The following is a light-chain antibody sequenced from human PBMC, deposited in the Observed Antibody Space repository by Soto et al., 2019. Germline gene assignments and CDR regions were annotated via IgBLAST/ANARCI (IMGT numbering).Light chain of an antibody. J-gene: IGLJ1*01. Sequence: QSALTQPASVSGSPGQSITISCTGSSSDIGAYNYVSRFQQYPGKAPKLIISEVSNRPSGVSNRFSGSKSGTAASLTISGLQTEDEADYFCFSFTTDWTHVFGTGTK. V-gene: IGLV2-14*01. CDR3: FSFTTDWTHV. CDR1: SSDIGAYNY. CDR2: EVS.